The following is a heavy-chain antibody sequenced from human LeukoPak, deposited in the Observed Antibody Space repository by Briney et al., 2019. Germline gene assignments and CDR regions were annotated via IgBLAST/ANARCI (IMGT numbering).Heavy chain of an antibody. CDR1: GFTFSDYA. CDR3: AREIEGAFDI. CDR2: ISYDGSNK. Sequence: GGSPRLSCAASGFTFSDYAMNWVRQAPGKGLEWVAVISYDGSNKYYADSVKGRFTISRDNSKNTLYLQMNSLRVEDTAVYYCAREIEGAFDIWGQGTMVTVSS. V-gene: IGHV3-30*01. J-gene: IGHJ3*02.